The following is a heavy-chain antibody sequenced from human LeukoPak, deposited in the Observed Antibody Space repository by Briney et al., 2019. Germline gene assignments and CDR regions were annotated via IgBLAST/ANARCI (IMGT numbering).Heavy chain of an antibody. Sequence: GGSLRLSCAASGFTFSSFGMHWVRQAPGKGLEWVAYIRYDGNNKYYADSVKGRFTISRANSKNTLCLQMNSLRPEDTAVYYCAKDLRHYYDNSGYYRGIFDYWGQGALVTVAS. V-gene: IGHV3-30*02. CDR2: IRYDGNNK. CDR1: GFTFSSFG. CDR3: AKDLRHYYDNSGYYRGIFDY. D-gene: IGHD3-22*01. J-gene: IGHJ4*02.